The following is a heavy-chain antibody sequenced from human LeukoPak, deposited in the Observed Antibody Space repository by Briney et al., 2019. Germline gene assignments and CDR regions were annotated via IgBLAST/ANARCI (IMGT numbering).Heavy chain of an antibody. CDR1: GGTFSSYA. J-gene: IGHJ4*02. D-gene: IGHD3-10*01. V-gene: IGHV1-69*01. Sequence: SVMVSCKASGGTFSSYAISWVRQAPGQGLEWMGGISPIFGTANYAQMFQGRVTITADESTSTAYMELSSLRSEDTAVYYCALWFGEFYYFDYWGQGTLVTVSS. CDR2: ISPIFGTA. CDR3: ALWFGEFYYFDY.